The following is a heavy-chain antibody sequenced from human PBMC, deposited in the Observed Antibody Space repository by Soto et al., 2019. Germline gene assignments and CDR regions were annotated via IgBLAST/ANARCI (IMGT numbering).Heavy chain of an antibody. V-gene: IGHV3-23*01. D-gene: IGHD3-3*01. CDR3: AKSKTDLRVTVFGLFIVSDF. J-gene: IGHJ4*02. CDR1: GFAFDNYA. CDR2: ISGSGGTT. Sequence: EVELLESGGSLGQPGGSLRLSCAASGFAFDNYAMIWVRQAPEKGLKWVSGISGSGGTTYYVDSVKDRFTISRDNSKNTVFLQMNSLRAEDTAVYYCAKSKTDLRVTVFGLFIVSDFWGQGSLVTVSS.